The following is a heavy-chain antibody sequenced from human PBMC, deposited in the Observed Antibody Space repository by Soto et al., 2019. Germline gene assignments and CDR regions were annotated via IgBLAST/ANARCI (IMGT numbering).Heavy chain of an antibody. V-gene: IGHV3-23*01. CDR2: VSGSGGSV. J-gene: IGHJ6*02. CDR3: AKGSVVGADYSYGMDV. D-gene: IGHD2-2*01. Sequence: GGSLRLSCAAAGFTFSSYGMSWVRQAPGKGLEWVSAVSGSGGSVYYADFVRGRFTIARDNSKNTLYLQVNSLGAEDTAIYYCAKGSVVGADYSYGMDVWGQGTTVTVSS. CDR1: GFTFSSYG.